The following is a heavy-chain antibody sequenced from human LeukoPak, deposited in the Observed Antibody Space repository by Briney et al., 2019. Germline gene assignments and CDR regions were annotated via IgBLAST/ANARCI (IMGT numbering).Heavy chain of an antibody. Sequence: SETLSLTCTVSGYSISSGYYWGWIRQPPGQGLEWIGSIYHSGSTYYNPSLKSRVTISVDTSKNQFSLKLSSVTAADTAVYYCARAPPDPYYYYMDVWGKGTTVTVSS. CDR1: GYSISSGYY. D-gene: IGHD1-14*01. J-gene: IGHJ6*03. V-gene: IGHV4-38-2*02. CDR3: ARAPPDPYYYYMDV. CDR2: IYHSGST.